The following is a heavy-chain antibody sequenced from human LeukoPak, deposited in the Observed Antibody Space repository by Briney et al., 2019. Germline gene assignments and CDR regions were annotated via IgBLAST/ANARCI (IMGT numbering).Heavy chain of an antibody. Sequence: PSETLSLTCTVSGGSISSYYWSWIRQPPGKGLEWIGYIYYSGSTNYNPSLKSRVTISVDTSKNQFSLKLSSVTAADTAVYYCARTDYYGSGRALDYWGQGTLVTVSS. J-gene: IGHJ4*02. V-gene: IGHV4-59*08. D-gene: IGHD3-10*01. CDR2: IYYSGST. CDR1: GGSISSYY. CDR3: ARTDYYGSGRALDY.